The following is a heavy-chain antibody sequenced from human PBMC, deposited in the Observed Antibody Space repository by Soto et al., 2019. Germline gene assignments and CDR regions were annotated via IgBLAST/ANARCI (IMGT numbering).Heavy chain of an antibody. V-gene: IGHV3-23*01. CDR2: ISDPGTST. CDR3: AKSLVTPSDAFDL. D-gene: IGHD2-21*02. Sequence: PGGSLRLSCAASGFTFDNYAMNWVRQAPGKGLEWISSISDPGTSTYYANSVKGRFSMSRDNSKKTLFLQMNRLRADDTAVYFCAKSLVTPSDAFDLWGRGTLVTVSS. CDR1: GFTFDNYA. J-gene: IGHJ3*01.